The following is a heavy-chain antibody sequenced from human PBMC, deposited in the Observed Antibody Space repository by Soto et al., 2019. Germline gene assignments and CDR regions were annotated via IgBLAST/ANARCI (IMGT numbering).Heavy chain of an antibody. D-gene: IGHD2-8*01. CDR2: IIPIFGTA. J-gene: IGHJ6*02. V-gene: IGHV1-69*06. CDR1: GGTFSSYA. CDR3: ARDPLGVLIGGMNDYYYGMDV. Sequence: SVKVSCKASGGTFSSYAISCVRQAPGQGLEWMGGIIPIFGTANYAQKFQGRVTITADKSTSTAYMELSSLRSEDTAVYYCARDPLGVLIGGMNDYYYGMDVWGQGTTVTVSS.